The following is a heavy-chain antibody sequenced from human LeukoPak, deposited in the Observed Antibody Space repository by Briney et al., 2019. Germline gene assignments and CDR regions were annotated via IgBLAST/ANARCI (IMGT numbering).Heavy chain of an antibody. J-gene: IGHJ4*02. D-gene: IGHD3-3*01. CDR3: ARDFKTYYDFWSGYRGHYFDY. Sequence: GRSLRLSCAASGFTFSSYAMHWVRQAPGKGLEWVAVISYDGSNKYYADSVKGRFTISRDNSKNTLYLQMNSLRAEDTAVYYCARDFKTYYDFWSGYRGHYFDYWGQGTLVTVSS. CDR2: ISYDGSNK. V-gene: IGHV3-30-3*01. CDR1: GFTFSSYA.